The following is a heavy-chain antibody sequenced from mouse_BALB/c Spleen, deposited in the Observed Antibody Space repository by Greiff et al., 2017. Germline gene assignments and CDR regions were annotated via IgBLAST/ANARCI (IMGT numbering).Heavy chain of an antibody. Sequence: EVQRVEAGGGLVQPGGSLKISRAASGFTFSSYTMSWVRQTPEKRLEWVAYISNGGGSTYYPDTVKGRFTISRDNAKNTLYLQMSSLKSEDTAMYYCARHRYGIDYWGQGTTLTVSS. J-gene: IGHJ2*01. D-gene: IGHD2-14*01. V-gene: IGHV5-12-2*01. CDR2: ISNGGGST. CDR1: GFTFSSYT. CDR3: ARHRYGIDY.